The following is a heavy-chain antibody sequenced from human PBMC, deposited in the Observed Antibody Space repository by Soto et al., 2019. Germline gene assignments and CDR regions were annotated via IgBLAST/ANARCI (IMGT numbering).Heavy chain of an antibody. CDR2: MQPSTGRT. J-gene: IGHJ4*02. Sequence: ASVKVSRKASGYSFTSLDINWVRQTAGQGLEWMGWMQPSTGRTGYAQKFQGRVTMTRDTSINTAYMELTTLTSDDTAFYYCARGVSEGVDYWGQGTLVTVSS. CDR1: GYSFTSLD. D-gene: IGHD1-26*01. V-gene: IGHV1-8*01. CDR3: ARGVSEGVDY.